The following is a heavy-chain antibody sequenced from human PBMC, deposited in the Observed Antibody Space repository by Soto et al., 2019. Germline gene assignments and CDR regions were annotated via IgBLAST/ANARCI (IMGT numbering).Heavy chain of an antibody. Sequence: QVQLVESGGGVVQPGRSLRLSCTASGFTFINYPMHWVRQAPGKGLEWVAVISYDGSNQFYADSVKGRFTFSRDNSKNTVFLQMNSLRADDTAVYYCARERHEELYVDYWGQGTLVTVSS. V-gene: IGHV3-30-3*01. CDR1: GFTFINYP. CDR3: ARERHEELYVDY. J-gene: IGHJ4*02. D-gene: IGHD3-10*01. CDR2: ISYDGSNQ.